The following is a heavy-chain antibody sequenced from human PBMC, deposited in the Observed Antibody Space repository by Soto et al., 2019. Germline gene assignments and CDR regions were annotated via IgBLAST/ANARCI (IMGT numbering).Heavy chain of an antibody. Sequence: QMQLVQSGAEVKKPGSSVRVSCKASGGTFSNYAISWVRQAPGQGLEWVGGIIPIFDTANYAQRFQGRVTITADEVPSTVYMELSSLRSEDTAVYYCAKDRRAGGNYGFYSDFWGQGALVIVSS. J-gene: IGHJ4*02. CDR3: AKDRRAGGNYGFYSDF. D-gene: IGHD1-7*01. CDR2: IIPIFDTA. CDR1: GGTFSNYA. V-gene: IGHV1-69*01.